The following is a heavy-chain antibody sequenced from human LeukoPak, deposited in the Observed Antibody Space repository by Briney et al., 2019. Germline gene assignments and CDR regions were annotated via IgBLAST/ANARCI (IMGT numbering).Heavy chain of an antibody. CDR2: INHSGST. V-gene: IGHV4-34*01. J-gene: IGHJ5*02. Sequence: SETLSLTCAVYGGSFSGYYWSWNRQPPGKGLEWIGEINHSGSTNYNPSLKSRVTISVDTSKNQFSLKRSSVTAADTAVYYCARGSGPLGVFWSGFERWFDPWGQGTLVTVSS. CDR1: GGSFSGYY. CDR3: ARGSGPLGVFWSGFERWFDP. D-gene: IGHD3-3*01.